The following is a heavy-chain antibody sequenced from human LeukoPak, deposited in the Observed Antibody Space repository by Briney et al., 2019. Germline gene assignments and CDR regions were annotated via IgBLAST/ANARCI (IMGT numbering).Heavy chain of an antibody. CDR1: GGTFSSYA. D-gene: IGHD2-15*01. J-gene: IGHJ4*02. CDR3: ARGDCSGGSCYSNPLVLDY. CDR2: IIPIFGTA. Sequence: SVKVSCKASGGTFSSYAISWVRQAPGQGLEWMGGIIPIFGTANYAQKFQGRVTITADESTSTAYMELSSLRSEDTAVYYCARGDCSGGSCYSNPLVLDYWGQGTLVTLSS. V-gene: IGHV1-69*13.